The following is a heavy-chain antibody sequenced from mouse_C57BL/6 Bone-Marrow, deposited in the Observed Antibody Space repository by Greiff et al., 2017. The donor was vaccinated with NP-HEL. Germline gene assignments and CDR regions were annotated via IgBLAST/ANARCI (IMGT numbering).Heavy chain of an antibody. CDR2: IRNKANNHAT. V-gene: IGHV6-6*01. CDR3: TRPSTVVAKAGFAY. CDR1: GFTFSDAW. D-gene: IGHD1-1*01. J-gene: IGHJ3*01. Sequence: EVMLVESGGGLVQPGGSMKLSCAASGFTFSDAWMDWVRQSPEKGLEWVAEIRNKANNHATYYAESVKGRFTISRDDSKSSVYLQMNSLRAEDTGIYYCTRPSTVVAKAGFAYWGQGTLVTVSA.